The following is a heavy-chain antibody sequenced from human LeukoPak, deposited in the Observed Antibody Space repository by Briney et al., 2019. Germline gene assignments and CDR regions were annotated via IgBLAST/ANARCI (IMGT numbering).Heavy chain of an antibody. Sequence: GGSLRLSCAASGFTFSSYDMHWVRQAPGKGLEWVSAIGTAGGTYYAGSVKGRVTISRENAKNSLYLEMNSLRAGDTAVYYCARESMYSSSWNYFDYWGQGTLVTVSS. CDR1: GFTFSSYD. CDR3: ARESMYSSSWNYFDY. D-gene: IGHD6-13*01. J-gene: IGHJ4*02. V-gene: IGHV3-13*04. CDR2: IGTAGGT.